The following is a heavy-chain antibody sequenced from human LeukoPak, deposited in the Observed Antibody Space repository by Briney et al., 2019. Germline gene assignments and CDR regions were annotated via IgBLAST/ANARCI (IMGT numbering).Heavy chain of an antibody. V-gene: IGHV1-2*02. Sequence: GASVKVSCKASGYTFTGYYMHWVRQAPGQGLEWMGWINPNSGGTNYAQKFQGRVTMTSDTSISTAYMELSRLRSDDTAVYYCARAQASLNCSSTSCYWGSDYWGQGTLVTVSS. D-gene: IGHD2-2*01. J-gene: IGHJ4*02. CDR3: ARAQASLNCSSTSCYWGSDY. CDR2: INPNSGGT. CDR1: GYTFTGYY.